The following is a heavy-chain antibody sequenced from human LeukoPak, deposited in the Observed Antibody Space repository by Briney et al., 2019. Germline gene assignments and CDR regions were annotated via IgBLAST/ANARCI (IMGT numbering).Heavy chain of an antibody. J-gene: IGHJ4*02. CDR1: GGSFSGYY. CDR2: INHSGST. D-gene: IGHD3-22*01. Sequence: SETLSLTCAVYGGSFSGYYWSWIRQPPGKGLEWIGEINHSGSTNYNPSLKSRVTISVDTSKNQFSLKLSSVTAADTAVYYCARGFRGYLTMIAPFDYWGQGTLVTVSS. V-gene: IGHV4-34*01. CDR3: ARGFRGYLTMIAPFDY.